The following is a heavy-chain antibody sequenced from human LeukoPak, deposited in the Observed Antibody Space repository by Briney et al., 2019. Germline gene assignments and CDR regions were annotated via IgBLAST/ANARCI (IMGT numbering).Heavy chain of an antibody. CDR3: ARDRALYGDQYYYYYYMDV. CDR1: GGTFSSYA. D-gene: IGHD4-17*01. CDR2: IIPIFGTA. V-gene: IGHV1-69*06. Sequence: PAASVKVSCKASGGTFSSYAISWVRQAPGQGLEWMGRIIPIFGTANYAQKFQGRVTITADKSTSTAYMELSSLRSEDTAVYYCARDRALYGDQYYYYYYMDVWGKETTVTVSS. J-gene: IGHJ6*03.